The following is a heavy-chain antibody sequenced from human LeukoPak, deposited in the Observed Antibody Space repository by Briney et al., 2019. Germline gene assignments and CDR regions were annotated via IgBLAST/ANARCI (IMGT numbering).Heavy chain of an antibody. CDR1: GFTFSNTW. Sequence: GGSLRLSCAASGFTFSNTWMNWVRQAPGKGLEWVSVIYSDGNTYYADSVKGRFTISRDNSKNTLYLQMNRLRAEDTAVYFCAKVRGVSQLRYFDYWGQGTLVTVSS. V-gene: IGHV3-53*01. CDR3: AKVRGVSQLRYFDY. J-gene: IGHJ4*02. D-gene: IGHD3-10*01. CDR2: IYSDGNT.